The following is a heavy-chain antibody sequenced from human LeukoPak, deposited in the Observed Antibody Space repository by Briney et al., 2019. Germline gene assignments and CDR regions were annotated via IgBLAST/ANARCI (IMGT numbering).Heavy chain of an antibody. CDR3: ARDARGWSGFDY. V-gene: IGHV4-4*07. Sequence: SETLSLTCSVSGGSISSYYWSWIRQPAGKGREWIGRIYTTGNTDYDPSLKSRVTMSVDTSKNQFSLSLSSVTAADTAVYYCARDARGWSGFDYWGQGTLVTVSS. CDR2: IYTTGNT. CDR1: GGSISSYY. J-gene: IGHJ4*02. D-gene: IGHD3-3*01.